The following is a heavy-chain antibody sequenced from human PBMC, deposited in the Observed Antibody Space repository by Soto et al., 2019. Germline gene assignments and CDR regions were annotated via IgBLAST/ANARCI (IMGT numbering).Heavy chain of an antibody. CDR1: GYTFASYG. V-gene: IGHV1-18*04. CDR2: ISVYDGNT. J-gene: IGHJ4*02. CDR3: ARDSPLDY. Sequence: QVQLVQSGAEVKKPGASVKVSCKTSGYTFASYGISWVRQGPGQGFEWMGWISVYDGNTKYAPKLQGRVTITTDRSTSTAYMELRILRSDDTAVYYCARDSPLDYWGQGTLVTVSS.